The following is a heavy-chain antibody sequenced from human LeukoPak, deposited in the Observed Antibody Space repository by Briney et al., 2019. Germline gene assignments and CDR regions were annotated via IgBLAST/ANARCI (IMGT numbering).Heavy chain of an antibody. Sequence: SETLSLTCTVSGGYVKNSNYYWGWIRQPPGKGLEWIGCIYYSGSTYYKPSLKSRVTIFVDTSKNQFSLELTSVTAADTAVYYCARQYGDPPKYDFDYWGQGTLVTVSS. D-gene: IGHD4-17*01. CDR3: ARQYGDPPKYDFDY. CDR2: IYYSGST. CDR1: GGYVKNSNYY. J-gene: IGHJ4*02. V-gene: IGHV4-39*01.